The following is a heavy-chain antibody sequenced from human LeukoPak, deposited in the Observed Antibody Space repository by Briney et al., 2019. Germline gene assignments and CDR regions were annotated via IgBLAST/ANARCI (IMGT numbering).Heavy chain of an antibody. Sequence: GESLKISCKGSGYSFTNYWIAWVRQMPGKGLEWMGSIHPGDSDTRYSPSLQGQVTISVDKSISTAYVQWSSLKASDTAMYYCARYAVGRGGGVSNWLDTWGQGTQVTVSS. CDR1: GYSFTNYW. CDR3: ARYAVGRGGGVSNWLDT. V-gene: IGHV5-51*01. CDR2: IHPGDSDT. J-gene: IGHJ5*02. D-gene: IGHD2-21*01.